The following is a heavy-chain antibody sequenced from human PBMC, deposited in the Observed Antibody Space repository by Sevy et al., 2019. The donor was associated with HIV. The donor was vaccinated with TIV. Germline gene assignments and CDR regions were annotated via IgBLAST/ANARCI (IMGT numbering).Heavy chain of an antibody. J-gene: IGHJ1*01. CDR3: ATGNSYDSSGYYYIYFQH. CDR1: GYTLTELS. V-gene: IGHV1-24*01. Sequence: ASVKVSCKVSGYTLTELSMHWVRQAPGKGLEWMGGFDPEDGETIYAQKFQGRVTMTEDTSTDTAYMELSSLRSEDTAVYYGATGNSYDSSGYYYIYFQHWGQGTLVTVSS. D-gene: IGHD3-22*01. CDR2: FDPEDGET.